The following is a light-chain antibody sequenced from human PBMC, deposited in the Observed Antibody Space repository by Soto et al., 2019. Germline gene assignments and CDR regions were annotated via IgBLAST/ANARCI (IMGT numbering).Light chain of an antibody. CDR2: GAS. J-gene: IGKJ5*01. Sequence: IVMTQSPLSMSVSTGAIATLSCRASQSVSSNLAWYTKTPGQAPRLRIYGASTRATVIQDRFIVMLEWKDLTLTISSLQPEDLETYSGQQTYSAPVTFGQGTRLEIK. V-gene: IGKV3-15*01. CDR1: QSVSSN. CDR3: QQTYSAPVT.